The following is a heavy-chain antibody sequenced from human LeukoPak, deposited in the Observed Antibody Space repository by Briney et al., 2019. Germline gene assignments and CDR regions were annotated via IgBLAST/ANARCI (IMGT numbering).Heavy chain of an antibody. CDR1: GFTFSSYA. V-gene: IGHV3-23*01. D-gene: IGHD1-20*01. CDR3: ARHRITGRAFDY. CDR2: ISGSANT. J-gene: IGHJ4*02. Sequence: GGSLRLSCAASGFTFSSYAMSWVRQAPGKGLEWVSAISGSANTYYTDSVKGRFTISRDNSKNTLYLQMNSLRAEDTAVYYCARHRITGRAFDYWGQGTLVTVSS.